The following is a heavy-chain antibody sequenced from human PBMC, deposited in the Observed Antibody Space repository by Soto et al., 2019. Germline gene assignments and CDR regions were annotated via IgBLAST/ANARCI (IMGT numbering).Heavy chain of an antibody. V-gene: IGHV4-31*03. J-gene: IGHJ4*02. CDR2: IYYSGST. CDR1: GGSISSGGYY. Sequence: SETLSLTCTVSGGSISSGGYYWSWIRQHPGKGLEWIGYIYYSGSTYYNPSLKSRVTISIDTSKNQFSLKLRSVTAADTAVYYCAREDRYCTGGNCYSGNFDYWGQGTLVTV. D-gene: IGHD2-15*01. CDR3: AREDRYCTGGNCYSGNFDY.